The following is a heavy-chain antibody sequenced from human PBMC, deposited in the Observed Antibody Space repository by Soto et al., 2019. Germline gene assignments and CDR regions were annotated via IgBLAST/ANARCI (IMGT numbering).Heavy chain of an antibody. D-gene: IGHD2-8*01. V-gene: IGHV1-18*01. CDR3: AYWTNGVCYLGDAFDI. Sequence: SVKVSCRASVYPFTSYGISLVRQAPGQGLEWMGWISAYNGNTNYSQKLQGRVTMTTDTSTSTAYMELRSLRSDDTAVYYCAYWTNGVCYLGDAFDIWGQGTMVTVSS. CDR2: ISAYNGNT. CDR1: VYPFTSYG. J-gene: IGHJ3*02.